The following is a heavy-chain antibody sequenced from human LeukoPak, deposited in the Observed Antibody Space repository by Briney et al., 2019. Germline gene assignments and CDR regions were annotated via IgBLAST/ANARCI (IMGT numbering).Heavy chain of an antibody. D-gene: IGHD4-11*01. CDR1: GYTFTSYD. Sequence: ASVKVSCKASGYTFTSYDINWVRQATGQGLEWMGWMNPNSGNTGYAQKFQGRVTMTRNTSISTAYMELSSLRSEDTAVYYCARVYGNYYPFYYYGMDVWGQGTTVTVSS. CDR3: ARVYGNYYPFYYYGMDV. J-gene: IGHJ6*02. V-gene: IGHV1-8*01. CDR2: MNPNSGNT.